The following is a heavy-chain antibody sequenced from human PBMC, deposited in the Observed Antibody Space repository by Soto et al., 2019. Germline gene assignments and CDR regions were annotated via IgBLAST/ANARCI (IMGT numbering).Heavy chain of an antibody. D-gene: IGHD6-19*01. CDR1: GGSISSYY. V-gene: IGHV4-59*01. CDR3: ARDGIGLSHYYYGMDV. Sequence: QVQLQESGPGLVKPSETLSLTCTVSGGSISSYYWSWIRQPPGKGLEWIGYIYYSGSTNYNPSLKSRVTISVDTSKNQFSLKLSSVTAADTAVYYCARDGIGLSHYYYGMDVWGQGTTVTVSS. CDR2: IYYSGST. J-gene: IGHJ6*02.